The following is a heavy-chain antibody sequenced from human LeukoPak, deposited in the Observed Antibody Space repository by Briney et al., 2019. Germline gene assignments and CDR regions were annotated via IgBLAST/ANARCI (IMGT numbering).Heavy chain of an antibody. CDR2: ISYDGSNK. V-gene: IGHV3-30*01. D-gene: IGHD3-3*01. J-gene: IGHJ5*02. Sequence: GGSLRLSCAASGFTFSSYAMHWVRQAPGKGLEWVAVISYDGSNKYYADSVKGRFTISRDNSKNTLYLQMNSLRAEDTAVYYCARDGGHYDFWSGYRNWFDPWGQGTLVTVSS. CDR1: GFTFSSYA. CDR3: ARDGGHYDFWSGYRNWFDP.